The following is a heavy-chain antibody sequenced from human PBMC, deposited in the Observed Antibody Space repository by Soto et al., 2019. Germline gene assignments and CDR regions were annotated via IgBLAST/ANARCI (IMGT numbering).Heavy chain of an antibody. CDR1: GCTFSSYA. V-gene: IGHV1-69*06. Sequence: SVKVSCKASGCTFSSYAISWVRQAPGQGLEWMGGIIPMFGTANYAQRFQGRVTTTADKFTSTVYMELSSLRSEDTAVYYCATLPHTNYYDSSGYYEYWGPATLVIVSS. J-gene: IGHJ4*02. D-gene: IGHD3-22*01. CDR2: IIPMFGTA. CDR3: ATLPHTNYYDSSGYYEY.